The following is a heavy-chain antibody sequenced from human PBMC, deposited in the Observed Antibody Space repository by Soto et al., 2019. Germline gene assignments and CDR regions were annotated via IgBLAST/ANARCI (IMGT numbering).Heavy chain of an antibody. D-gene: IGHD5-12*01. J-gene: IGHJ5*02. CDR2: IYYSGST. CDR3: ARGVATIGP. V-gene: IGHV4-59*01. Sequence: QVQLQESGPRLVKPSETLSLTCTVSGDSISSYYWSWIRQPPGKGLEWIGYIYYSGSTNYNPSLKSRVTISVDTPKNQFSLKLTSVTAADTAVYYCARGVATIGPRGQGTLVTVSS. CDR1: GDSISSYY.